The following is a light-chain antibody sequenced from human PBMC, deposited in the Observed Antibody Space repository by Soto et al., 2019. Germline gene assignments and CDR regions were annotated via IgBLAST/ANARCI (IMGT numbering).Light chain of an antibody. CDR1: SSDVGGYNY. CDR2: DVT. J-gene: IGLJ3*02. Sequence: QSALTQPPSASGSPGQSVTISCTGTSSDVGGYNYVSWYQQHPGKAPKLMIYDVTKRPSGVPYRFSGSKSGNTASLTVSGLQAEDEADYYCSSYADSNNLVFGGGTKLTVL. V-gene: IGLV2-8*01. CDR3: SSYADSNNLV.